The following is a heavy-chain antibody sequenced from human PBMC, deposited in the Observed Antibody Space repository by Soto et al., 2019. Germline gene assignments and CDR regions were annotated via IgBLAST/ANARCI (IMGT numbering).Heavy chain of an antibody. D-gene: IGHD6-13*01. CDR3: ARVSTWYGVFDY. Sequence: SETLSLTCAVYGGSFSGYYWTWIRQPPGKGLEWIGEINHGGDTNYKPSPKSRVTISVDTSKNEFSLSLSSVTAADTAVYYCARVSTWYGVFDYWRLGTLVTVSS. V-gene: IGHV4-34*01. CDR1: GGSFSGYY. CDR2: INHGGDT. J-gene: IGHJ4*02.